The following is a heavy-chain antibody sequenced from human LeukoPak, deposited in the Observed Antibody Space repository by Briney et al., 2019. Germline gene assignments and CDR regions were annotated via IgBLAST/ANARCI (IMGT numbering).Heavy chain of an antibody. CDR2: ISGSGGST. J-gene: IGHJ6*02. CDR3: AKDNPMVRGVITRYYYYGMDV. Sequence: PGGSLRLSCAASGFTFSSYAMSWVRQAPGKGLEWVSAISGSGGSTYYADSVKGRFTISRDNSKNTLYLQMNSLRAEDTAVYYCAKDNPMVRGVITRYYYYGMDVWGQGTTVTVSS. CDR1: GFTFSSYA. D-gene: IGHD3-10*01. V-gene: IGHV3-23*01.